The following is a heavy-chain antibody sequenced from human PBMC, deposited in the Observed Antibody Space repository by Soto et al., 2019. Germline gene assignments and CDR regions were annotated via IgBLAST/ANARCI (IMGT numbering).Heavy chain of an antibody. CDR1: GGSISSGGYY. CDR2: IYYSGST. CDR3: ARDRRGDLDY. J-gene: IGHJ4*02. Sequence: SETLSLTCTVSGGSISSGGYYWSWIRQHPGKGLEWIGYIYYSGSTYYNPSLKSRVTISVDTSKNQFSLKLSSVTAADTAVYYCARDRRGDLDYWGRGTLVTVSS. D-gene: IGHD3-3*01. V-gene: IGHV4-31*03.